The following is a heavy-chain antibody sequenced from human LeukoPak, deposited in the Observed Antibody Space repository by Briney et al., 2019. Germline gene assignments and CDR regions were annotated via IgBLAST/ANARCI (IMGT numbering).Heavy chain of an antibody. V-gene: IGHV4-39*01. Sequence: PSETLSLTCTVSGGSISSSSYYWGWIRQPPGKGLEWIGSIYYSGSTYYNPSLKSRVTISVDTSKNQFSLKLTSVTAADTAFYYCARQGQWLYNNWFGPWGQGTLVTVSS. CDR1: GGSISSSSYY. J-gene: IGHJ5*02. CDR3: ARQGQWLYNNWFGP. D-gene: IGHD6-19*01. CDR2: IYYSGST.